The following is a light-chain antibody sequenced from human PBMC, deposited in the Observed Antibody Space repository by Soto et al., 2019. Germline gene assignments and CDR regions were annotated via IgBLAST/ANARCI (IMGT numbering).Light chain of an antibody. J-gene: IGKJ4*02. Sequence: DIQLTQSPSFLSASVGDRVTITCRASQGITSYLAWYQQKPGKAPKLLIYAASTLQSGVPSRFSGSGSGTEFTLTISSVQPEDFATYYCQQHNGYPLTFGGGTKVEMK. CDR2: AAS. CDR3: QQHNGYPLT. V-gene: IGKV1-9*01. CDR1: QGITSY.